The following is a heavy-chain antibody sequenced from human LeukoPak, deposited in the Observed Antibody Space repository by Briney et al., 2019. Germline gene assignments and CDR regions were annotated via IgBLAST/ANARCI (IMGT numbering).Heavy chain of an antibody. J-gene: IGHJ4*02. CDR3: AKDAGNYYCDSSGYSRYFDY. D-gene: IGHD3-22*01. Sequence: GGSLTLSCAASGFTFSSYAMSWVRQAPGRGLEWVSDISGSGGSTYYADSVKGRFTISRDNSKNTLYMQMNRLRAQDTDVYYCAKDAGNYYCDSSGYSRYFDYWGQGTLVTVSS. V-gene: IGHV3-23*01. CDR2: ISGSGGST. CDR1: GFTFSSYA.